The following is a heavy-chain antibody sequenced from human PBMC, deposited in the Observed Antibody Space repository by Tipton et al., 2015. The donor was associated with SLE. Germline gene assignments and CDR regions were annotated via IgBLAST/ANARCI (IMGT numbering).Heavy chain of an antibody. Sequence: TLSLTCTVSGGSISSYYWSWIRQPPGKGLEWIGYLYYSGSTNYNPSLKSRVTISVDTTKNQFSLKLSSVTAADTAVYYCRTQVFASRVGDYWGQGTLVTVSS. CDR2: LYYSGST. D-gene: IGHD1-14*01. J-gene: IGHJ4*02. V-gene: IGHV4-59*12. CDR1: GGSISSYY. CDR3: RTQVFASRVGDY.